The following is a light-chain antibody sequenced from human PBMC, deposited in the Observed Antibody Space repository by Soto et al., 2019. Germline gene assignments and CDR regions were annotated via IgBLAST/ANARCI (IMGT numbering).Light chain of an antibody. CDR3: QHRYNWPLT. CDR2: GAS. Sequence: EIVLTHSPATLSLSLWEIATLSCRASQSVGTYLAWYQQKPGQAPRLLIYGASTRATGIPARFSGSGSGTDFTLTIDTPEPEDFAIYYCQHRYNWPLTFGAGTKVDI. V-gene: IGKV3-11*01. J-gene: IGKJ4*01. CDR1: QSVGTY.